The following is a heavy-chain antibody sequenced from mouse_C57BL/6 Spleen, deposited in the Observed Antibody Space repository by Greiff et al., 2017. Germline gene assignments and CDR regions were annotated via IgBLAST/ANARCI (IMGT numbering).Heavy chain of an antibody. J-gene: IGHJ4*01. CDR2: INPSTGGT. CDR1: GYSFTGYY. D-gene: IGHD2-4*01. Sequence: EVQLQQSGPELVKPGASVKISCKASGYSFTGYYMNWVKQSPEKSLEWIGEINPSTGGTTYNQKFKAKATLTVDKSSSTAYMQLKSLTSEDSAVYYCARGLRRWAMDYWGQGTSVTVSS. V-gene: IGHV1-42*01. CDR3: ARGLRRWAMDY.